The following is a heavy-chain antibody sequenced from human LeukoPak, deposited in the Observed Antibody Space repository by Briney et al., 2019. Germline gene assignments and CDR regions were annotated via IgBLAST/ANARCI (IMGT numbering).Heavy chain of an antibody. CDR3: ARAEYYFDY. J-gene: IGHJ4*02. Sequence: SETLSLTCTVSGGSISSSSCYWGWIRQPPGKGLEWIGSIYYSGSTNYNPSLKSRVTISVDTSKNQFSLKLSSVTAADTAVYYCARAEYYFDYWGQGTLVTVSS. CDR1: GGSISSSSCY. V-gene: IGHV4-39*07. D-gene: IGHD3-10*01. CDR2: IYYSGST.